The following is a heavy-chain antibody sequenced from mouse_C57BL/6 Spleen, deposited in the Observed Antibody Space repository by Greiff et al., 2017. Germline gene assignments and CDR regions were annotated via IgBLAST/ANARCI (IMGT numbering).Heavy chain of an antibody. V-gene: IGHV1-81*01. CDR2: IYPRSGNT. Sequence: QVQLQQSGAELARPGASVKLSCKASGYTFTSYGISWVKQRTGQGLEWIGEIYPRSGNTYYNEKFKGKATLTADKSSSTAYMALRSLTSEDSAVYFCARSYYDYDAWFAYWGQGTLVTVSA. CDR1: GYTFTSYG. D-gene: IGHD2-4*01. CDR3: ARSYYDYDAWFAY. J-gene: IGHJ3*01.